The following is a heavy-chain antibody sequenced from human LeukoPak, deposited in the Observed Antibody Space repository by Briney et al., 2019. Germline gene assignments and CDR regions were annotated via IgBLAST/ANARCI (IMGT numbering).Heavy chain of an antibody. CDR1: GGSISSGDYY. CDR2: IYYSGST. Sequence: SQTLSLTCTVSGGSISSGDYYWSWIRQPPGKGLEWIGYIYYSGSTYHNPSLKSRVTISVDTSKNQFSLKLSSVTAADTAVYYCATYSYYYYYTDVWGKGTTVTVSS. D-gene: IGHD1-1*01. J-gene: IGHJ6*03. CDR3: ATYSYYYYYTDV. V-gene: IGHV4-30-4*08.